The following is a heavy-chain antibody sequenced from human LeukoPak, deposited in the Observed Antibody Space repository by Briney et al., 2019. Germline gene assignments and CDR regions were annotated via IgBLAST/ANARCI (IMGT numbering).Heavy chain of an antibody. CDR1: GGTFSSYA. J-gene: IGHJ3*02. V-gene: IGHV1-69*05. D-gene: IGHD4-17*01. Sequence: ASVKVSCKASGGTFSSYAISWMRQAPGQGLEWMGGIIPIFGTANYAQKFQGRVTITTDESTSTAYMELSSLRSEDTAVYYCARGMLATVSPDAFDIWGQGTMVTVSS. CDR3: ARGMLATVSPDAFDI. CDR2: IIPIFGTA.